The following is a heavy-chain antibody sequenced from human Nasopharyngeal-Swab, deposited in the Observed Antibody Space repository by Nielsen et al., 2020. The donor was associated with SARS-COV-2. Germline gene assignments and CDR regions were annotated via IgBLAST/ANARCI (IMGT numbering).Heavy chain of an antibody. V-gene: IGHV1-69*13. CDR1: GGTFSSYA. Sequence: SVKVSCKASGGTFSSYAISWVRQATGQGLEWMGGIIPIFGTANYAQKFQGRVTITADESTSTAYMELSSLRSEDTAVYYCARSHGSGSYVYYWGQGTLVTVSS. CDR3: ARSHGSGSYVYY. CDR2: IIPIFGTA. J-gene: IGHJ4*02. D-gene: IGHD3-10*01.